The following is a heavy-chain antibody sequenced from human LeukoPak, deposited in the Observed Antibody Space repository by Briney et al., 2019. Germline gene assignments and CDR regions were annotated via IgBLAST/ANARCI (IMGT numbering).Heavy chain of an antibody. CDR2: IYYSGST. J-gene: IGHJ4*02. Sequence: EASQTLSLTCTVSGGSISSGGYYWSWIRQHPGKGLEWIGYIYYSGSTYYNPSLKSRVTISVDTSKNQFSLKLSSVTAADTAVYFCARLSRADFREYYYDSSEEYYFDFWGQGTLVTVSS. V-gene: IGHV4-31*03. CDR3: ARLSRADFREYYYDSSEEYYFDF. CDR1: GGSISSGGYY. D-gene: IGHD3-22*01.